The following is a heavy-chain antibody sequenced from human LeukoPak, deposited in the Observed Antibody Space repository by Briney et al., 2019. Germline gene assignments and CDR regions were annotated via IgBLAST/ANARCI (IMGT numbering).Heavy chain of an antibody. V-gene: IGHV3-23*01. CDR1: GFTFSSFG. Sequence: GGSLRLSCAASGFTFSSFGMSWVRQAPGKGLEWVSAISGSGGSTYYADSVKGRFTISRDNSKNTLYLQMNSLRAEDTAVYYCAKGRYYYYYMDVWGKGTTVTISS. J-gene: IGHJ6*03. CDR3: AKGRYYYYYMDV. CDR2: ISGSGGST.